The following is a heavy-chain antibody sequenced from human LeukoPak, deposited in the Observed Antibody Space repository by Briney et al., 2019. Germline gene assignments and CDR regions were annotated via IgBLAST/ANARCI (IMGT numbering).Heavy chain of an antibody. D-gene: IGHD6-19*01. CDR3: ARDWLGTRDDI. V-gene: IGHV1-2*02. Sequence: ASVKVSCKASGYTFTSYGISWVRQAPGQGLEWMGWINPNSGGTNYAQKFQGRVTMTRDTSISTAYMELSRLRSDDTAVYYCARDWLGTRDDIWGQGTMVTVSS. CDR1: GYTFTSYG. J-gene: IGHJ3*02. CDR2: INPNSGGT.